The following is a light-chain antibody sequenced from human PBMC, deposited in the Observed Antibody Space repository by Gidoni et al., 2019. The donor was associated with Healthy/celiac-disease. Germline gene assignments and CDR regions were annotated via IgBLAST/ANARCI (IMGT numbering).Light chain of an antibody. Sequence: EIVMTQSPATLSVSPGERATLSCRASQSVRSNLAWYQQKPGQAPRLLIYGSSTRATGIPARFSGSGSGTEFTLTISSLQSEDFAVYYCQQYNNWPVFGPXTKVDIK. CDR2: GSS. J-gene: IGKJ3*01. CDR1: QSVRSN. CDR3: QQYNNWPV. V-gene: IGKV3-15*01.